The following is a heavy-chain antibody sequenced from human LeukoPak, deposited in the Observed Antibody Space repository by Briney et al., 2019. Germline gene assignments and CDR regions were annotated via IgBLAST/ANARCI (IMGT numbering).Heavy chain of an antibody. CDR3: AGKQGSGSLRPLDY. D-gene: IGHD3-10*01. V-gene: IGHV3-23*01. CDR2: VSGSGTDT. Sequence: GGSLRLSCAASGFTFTHYAMSWVRQAPGKGLEWVSSVSGSGTDTYYRDSVKGRFTISRDNSKNTLYLQMNSLRAEDTAVYYCAGKQGSGSLRPLDYWGQGTLVTVSS. CDR1: GFTFTHYA. J-gene: IGHJ4*02.